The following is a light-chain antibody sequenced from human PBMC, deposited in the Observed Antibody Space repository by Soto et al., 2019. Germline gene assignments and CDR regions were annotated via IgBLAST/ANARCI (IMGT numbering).Light chain of an antibody. J-gene: IGKJ1*01. CDR1: QFIDSW. Sequence: DIQMTQSPSTLSASVGDRLTITCRASQFIDSWLAWYQQKPGKAPKLLIYKASSLQSGVPSRFSGSRSGTEFTFTISSLQPDDFATYYCQQYNGTFGQGTKVDIK. CDR2: KAS. V-gene: IGKV1-5*03. CDR3: QQYNGT.